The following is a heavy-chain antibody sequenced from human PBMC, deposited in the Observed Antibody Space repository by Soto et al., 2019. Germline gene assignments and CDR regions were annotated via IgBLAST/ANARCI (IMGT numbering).Heavy chain of an antibody. V-gene: IGHV4-59*01. CDR1: GDSIDDYY. CDR2: IYYSGST. J-gene: IGHJ4*01. Sequence: SETLSLTCSVSGDSIDDYYWSWIRQSPGKGLEWIGYIYYSGSTNYNPSLKSRPSISVETSKNQFSLKLSSVTAADTAVYYCARAVVAYDGSGSYYSQFEYWGRGTLVTVSS. D-gene: IGHD3-10*01. CDR3: ARAVVAYDGSGSYYSQFEY.